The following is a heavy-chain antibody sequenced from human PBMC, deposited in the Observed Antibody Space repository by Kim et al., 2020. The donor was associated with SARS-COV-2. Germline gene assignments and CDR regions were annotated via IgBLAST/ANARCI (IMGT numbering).Heavy chain of an antibody. CDR1: GYTFTSYA. D-gene: IGHD6-19*01. Sequence: ASVKVSCKASGYTFTSYAMNWVRQAPGQGLEWMGWINTNTGNPTYAQGFTGRFVFSLDTSVSTAYLQISSLKAEDTAVYYCARDRPSQWLVGNWFDPWGQGTLVTVSS. V-gene: IGHV7-4-1*02. J-gene: IGHJ5*02. CDR3: ARDRPSQWLVGNWFDP. CDR2: INTNTGNP.